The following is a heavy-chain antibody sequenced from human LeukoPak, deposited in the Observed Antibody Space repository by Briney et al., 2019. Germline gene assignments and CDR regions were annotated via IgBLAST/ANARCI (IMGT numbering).Heavy chain of an antibody. V-gene: IGHV4-59*01. CDR1: GDSISNYY. J-gene: IGHJ4*02. CDR3: ARGYGSGSHYFDY. Sequence: PSETLSLTCTVSGDSISNYYWSWIRQPPGKGLEWIGYIYYSGSTNYNPSLKSRVTISVDTSKNQFSLKLSSVTAADTALYYCARGYGSGSHYFDYWGQGSLVTASS. D-gene: IGHD3-10*01. CDR2: IYYSGST.